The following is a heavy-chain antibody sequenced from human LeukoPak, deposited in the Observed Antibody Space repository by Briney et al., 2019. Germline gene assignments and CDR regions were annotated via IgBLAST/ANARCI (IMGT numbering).Heavy chain of an antibody. CDR1: GGSTSSYY. J-gene: IGHJ6*03. Sequence: PSETLSLTCTVSGGSTSSYYWSWIRQPPGKGLEWIGYIYYSGSTNYNPSLKSRVTISVDTSKNQFSLKLSSVTAADTAVYYCARIPAYCGGDCPMDVWGKGTTVTVSS. V-gene: IGHV4-59*01. D-gene: IGHD2-21*02. CDR2: IYYSGST. CDR3: ARIPAYCGGDCPMDV.